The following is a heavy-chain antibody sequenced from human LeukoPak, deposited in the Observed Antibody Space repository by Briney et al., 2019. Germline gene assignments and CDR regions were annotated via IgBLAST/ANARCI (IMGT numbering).Heavy chain of an antibody. D-gene: IGHD5-12*01. Sequence: GGSLRLSCAASGFTFSSYGMHWVRQAPGKGLEWVAFIRYDGSNKYYADSVKGRFTISRDNSKNTLYLQMNSLRAEDTAVYYCAKDGAQYSGYDYFDYWGQGTLVTVSS. V-gene: IGHV3-30*02. CDR1: GFTFSSYG. CDR3: AKDGAQYSGYDYFDY. CDR2: IRYDGSNK. J-gene: IGHJ4*02.